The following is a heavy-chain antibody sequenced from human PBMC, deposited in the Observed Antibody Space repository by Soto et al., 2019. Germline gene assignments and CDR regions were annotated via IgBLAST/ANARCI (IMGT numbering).Heavy chain of an antibody. J-gene: IGHJ3*02. CDR2: IYPGDSDT. D-gene: IGHD1-26*01. V-gene: IGHV5-51*01. CDR3: ARRPTFSGCYFDAFEI. CDR1: GYSFTNYW. Sequence: GESLKTSCKGSGYSFTNYWIGWVRQMPGKGLEWMGIIYPGDSDTRYSPSFQGQVTISADKYISTAYLQWSSLKASDTAMYSCARRPTFSGCYFDAFEIWGQGTLVTVSS.